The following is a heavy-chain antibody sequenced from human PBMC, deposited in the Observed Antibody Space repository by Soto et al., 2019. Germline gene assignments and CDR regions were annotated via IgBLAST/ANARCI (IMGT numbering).Heavy chain of an antibody. CDR1: GGTFSSYA. J-gene: IGHJ6*02. CDR2: IIPIFGTA. D-gene: IGHD2-15*01. CDR3: ARGHIVVVVAASYYYGMDV. V-gene: IGHV1-69*01. Sequence: QVQLVQSGAEVKKPGSSVKVSCKASGGTFSSYAISWVRQAPGQGLEWMGGIIPIFGTANYAQKFQGRVTITADESTSTAYMELSSLRSEDTAVYYCARGHIVVVVAASYYYGMDVWGQGTTVTGSS.